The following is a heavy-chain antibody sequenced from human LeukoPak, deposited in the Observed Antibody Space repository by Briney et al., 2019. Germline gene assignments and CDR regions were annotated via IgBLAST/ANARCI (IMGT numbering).Heavy chain of an antibody. Sequence: SETLSLTCAVYGGSFSGYYWSWIRQPPGKGLEWIGEINHSGSTNYNPSLKSRVTISVDTSKNQFSLKLSSVTAADTAVYYCARAGRSSWFDPWGQGTLVTVSS. CDR1: GGSFSGYY. CDR3: ARAGRSSWFDP. J-gene: IGHJ5*02. CDR2: INHSGST. V-gene: IGHV4-34*01.